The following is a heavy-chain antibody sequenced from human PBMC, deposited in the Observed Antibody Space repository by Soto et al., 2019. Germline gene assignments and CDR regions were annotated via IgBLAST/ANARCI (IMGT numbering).Heavy chain of an antibody. V-gene: IGHV3-23*01. D-gene: IGHD2-15*01. CDR1: GFIFGNYM. Sequence: EVQLLESGGGLVQPGASLRLSCAFSGFIFGNYMMTWVRQAPGKGLEWVSTIRDGGARTYYADSVKGRFTISRANSKNTLYLQMDSLGVEDTAVYYCAPHVQCSGGSCHYAAFDIRGQGTMVTVSS. CDR2: IRDGGART. CDR3: APHVQCSGGSCHYAAFDI. J-gene: IGHJ3*02.